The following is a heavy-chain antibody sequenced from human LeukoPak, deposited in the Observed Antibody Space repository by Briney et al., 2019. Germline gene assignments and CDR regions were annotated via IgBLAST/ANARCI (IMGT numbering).Heavy chain of an antibody. CDR3: ARERIAVAGTGFDY. CDR1: GGSISSSSYY. Sequence: SETLSLTCTVSGGSISSSSYYWGWIRQPPGKGLEWIGSIYYSGSTYYNPSLKSRATISVDTSKNQFSLKLSSVTAADTAVYYCARERIAVAGTGFDYWGQGTLVTVSS. V-gene: IGHV4-39*07. J-gene: IGHJ4*02. CDR2: IYYSGST. D-gene: IGHD6-19*01.